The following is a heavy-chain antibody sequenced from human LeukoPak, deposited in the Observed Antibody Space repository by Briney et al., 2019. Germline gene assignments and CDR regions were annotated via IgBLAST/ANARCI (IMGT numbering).Heavy chain of an antibody. V-gene: IGHV4-39*01. CDR2: IYYSGST. Sequence: SETLSLTCTVSGGSISSSSYYWGWIRQPPGKGLEWIGSIYYSGSTYYNPSLKSRVTISVDTSKNQFSLKLSSVTAADTAVYYCARHHIAAAGIYSFDYWGQGTLVTVSS. CDR1: GGSISSSSYY. D-gene: IGHD6-13*01. CDR3: ARHHIAAAGIYSFDY. J-gene: IGHJ4*02.